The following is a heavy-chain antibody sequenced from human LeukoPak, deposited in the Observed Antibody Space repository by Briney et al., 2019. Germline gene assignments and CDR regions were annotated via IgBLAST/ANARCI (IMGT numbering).Heavy chain of an antibody. CDR1: GYTFTSYD. CDR2: MNPNSGNT. J-gene: IGHJ4*02. Sequence: ASVKVSCKASGYTFTSYDINWVRQATGQGLEWMGWMNPNSGNTGYAQKFQGRVTMTRNTSISTAYMGLSSLRSEDTAVYYCARVVHGSSGYPFDYWGQGTLVTVSS. V-gene: IGHV1-8*01. CDR3: ARVVHGSSGYPFDY. D-gene: IGHD3-22*01.